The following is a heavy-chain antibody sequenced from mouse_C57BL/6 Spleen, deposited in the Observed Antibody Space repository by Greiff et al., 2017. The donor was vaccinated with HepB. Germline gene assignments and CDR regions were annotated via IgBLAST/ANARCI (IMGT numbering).Heavy chain of an antibody. J-gene: IGHJ3*01. D-gene: IGHD2-3*01. CDR2: IDPETGGT. V-gene: IGHV1-15*01. Sequence: VQLQQSGAELVRPGASVTLSCKASGYTFTDYEMHWVKQTPVHGLEWIGAIDPETGGTAYNQKFKGKAILTADKSSSTAYMDLRSLTSEDSAVYYCTRSDDGYYSYWFAYWGKGTLVTVSA. CDR1: GYTFTDYE. CDR3: TRSDDGYYSYWFAY.